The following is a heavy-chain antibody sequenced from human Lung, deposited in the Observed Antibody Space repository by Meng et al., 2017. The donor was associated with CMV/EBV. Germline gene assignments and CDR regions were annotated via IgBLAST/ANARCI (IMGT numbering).Heavy chain of an antibody. J-gene: IGHJ4*02. CDR3: ARLYYDTSGFPDY. CDR2: INTNTGNP. Sequence: CKASGYIFNDYGMIWVRQAPGQGLEWLGWINTNTGNPTYVQAFAGRFVFSFDSSVSTAYLQISSLKADDTAVYYCARLYYDTSGFPDYWGQGTLVTVSS. CDR1: GYIFNDYG. D-gene: IGHD3-22*01. V-gene: IGHV7-4-1*02.